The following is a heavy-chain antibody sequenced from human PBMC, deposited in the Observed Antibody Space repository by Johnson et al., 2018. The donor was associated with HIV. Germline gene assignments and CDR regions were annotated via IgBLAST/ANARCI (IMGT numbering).Heavy chain of an antibody. J-gene: IGHJ3*02. CDR3: AKATEGEGLWAFDI. CDR1: GFTVSGNY. V-gene: IGHV3-9*01. Sequence: VQLVESGGGLVQPGGSLRLSCAASGFTVSGNYMSWVRQAPGKGLEWVSGISWNSGRIGYADSVKGRFTISRDNAKNSLYLQMNSLRAEDTALYYCAKATEGEGLWAFDIWGQGTMVTVSS. CDR2: ISWNSGRI. D-gene: IGHD1-26*01.